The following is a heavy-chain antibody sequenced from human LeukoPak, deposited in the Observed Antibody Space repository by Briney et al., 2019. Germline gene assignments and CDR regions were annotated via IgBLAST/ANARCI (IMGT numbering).Heavy chain of an antibody. Sequence: GSLRLSCAASGFTVSSNYMSWVRQAPGKGLEWVSVIYSGGSTYYADSVKGRFTISRDNAKNSLYLQMNSLRAEDTAVYYCARKLYSDNSHDAFDIWGQGTMVIVSS. V-gene: IGHV3-53*01. CDR2: IYSGGST. J-gene: IGHJ3*02. CDR3: ARKLYSDNSHDAFDI. D-gene: IGHD1-26*01. CDR1: GFTVSSNY.